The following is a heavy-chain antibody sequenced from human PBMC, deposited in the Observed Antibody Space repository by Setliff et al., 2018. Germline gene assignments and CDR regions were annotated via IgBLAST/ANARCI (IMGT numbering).Heavy chain of an antibody. CDR3: FGAGTCSY. CDR2: INPHGSEK. J-gene: IGHJ4*02. Sequence: GGSLRLSCTASGLSYINDWVSWVRQAPGKGLEWLASINPHGSEKYYADSVKGRFTISRDNAKNSLTLQMNNLRNEDTAVYYCFGAGTCSYWGQGTLVTVSS. V-gene: IGHV3-7*01. CDR1: GLSYINDW. D-gene: IGHD3-10*01.